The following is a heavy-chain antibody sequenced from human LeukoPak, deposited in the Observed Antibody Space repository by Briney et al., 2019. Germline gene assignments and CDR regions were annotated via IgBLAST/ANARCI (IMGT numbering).Heavy chain of an antibody. CDR2: IYTSGST. J-gene: IGHJ5*02. CDR1: GFTFSSYS. Sequence: GSLRLSCVASGFTFSSYSMNWIRQPAGKGLEWIGRIYTSGSTNYNPSLKSRVTMSVDTSKNQFSLKLSSVTAADTAVYYCARGWFDPWGQGTLVTVSS. V-gene: IGHV4-4*07. CDR3: ARGWFDP.